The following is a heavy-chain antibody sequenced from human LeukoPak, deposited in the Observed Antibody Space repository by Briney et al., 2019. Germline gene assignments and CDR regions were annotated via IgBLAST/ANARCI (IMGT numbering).Heavy chain of an antibody. CDR3: AKDLWGASYHY. CDR2: ISGSGGST. Sequence: GGSLRLSCAASGFTFSSYAMSWVRQAPGKGLEWVSAISGSGGSTCYADSVKGRFTISRDNSKNTLYLQMNSLRAEDTAVYYCAKDLWGASYHYWGQGTLVTVSS. CDR1: GFTFSSYA. J-gene: IGHJ4*02. V-gene: IGHV3-23*01. D-gene: IGHD3-16*02.